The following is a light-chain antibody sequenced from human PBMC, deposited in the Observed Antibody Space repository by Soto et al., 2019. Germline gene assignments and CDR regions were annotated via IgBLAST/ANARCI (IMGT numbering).Light chain of an antibody. J-gene: IGLJ2*01. Sequence: SYELTQPPSVSVAPGKTARITCGGNNIGSKSVHWYQQKPGQAPVLVIYYDSDRPSGIPERFSGSNSGNTATLTISRVEAGDEADYYCQVWDISTGHLMLFGGGTKLTVL. CDR3: QVWDISTGHLML. CDR1: NIGSKS. V-gene: IGLV3-21*04. CDR2: YDS.